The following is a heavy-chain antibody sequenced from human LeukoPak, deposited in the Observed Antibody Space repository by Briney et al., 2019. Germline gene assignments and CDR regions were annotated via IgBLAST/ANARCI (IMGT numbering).Heavy chain of an antibody. Sequence: GGSLRLSCAASGFTFSSYAVSWVRQAPGKGLEWVSAISGSGGSTYYADSVKGRFTISRDSSKNTLYLQMNSLRAEDTAVYYCAREIGGDRFDYWGQGTLVTVSS. CDR1: GFTFSSYA. CDR2: ISGSGGST. J-gene: IGHJ4*02. CDR3: AREIGGDRFDY. D-gene: IGHD2-21*02. V-gene: IGHV3-23*01.